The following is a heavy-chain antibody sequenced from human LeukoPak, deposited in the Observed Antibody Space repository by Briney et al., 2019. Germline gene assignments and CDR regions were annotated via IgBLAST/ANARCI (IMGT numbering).Heavy chain of an antibody. D-gene: IGHD4-23*01. J-gene: IGHJ4*02. CDR2: IENSGRT. Sequence: SETLSLTGLAPGGSITSDYWSWIRQPPGKGLEWIGYIENSGRTEYNPSLMSRITISVDTSKIKFSLMLSPVTAADTAVYYCARGRYGGYFDCWGQGTLVTVSS. CDR3: ARGRYGGYFDC. CDR1: GGSITSDY. V-gene: IGHV4-59*01.